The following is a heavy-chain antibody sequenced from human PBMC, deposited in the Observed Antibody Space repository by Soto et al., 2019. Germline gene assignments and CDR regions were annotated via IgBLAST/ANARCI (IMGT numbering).Heavy chain of an antibody. CDR3: VKDRDSGWSYFDY. D-gene: IGHD6-19*01. CDR1: GFTFSSYA. Sequence: GGSLRLSCSASGFTFSSYAMHWVRRAPGKGLEYVSAISSNGGSTYYADSVKGRFTISRDNSKNTLYLQMSSLRAEDTAVYYCVKDRDSGWSYFDYWGQGTLVTVSS. CDR2: ISSNGGST. V-gene: IGHV3-64D*09. J-gene: IGHJ4*02.